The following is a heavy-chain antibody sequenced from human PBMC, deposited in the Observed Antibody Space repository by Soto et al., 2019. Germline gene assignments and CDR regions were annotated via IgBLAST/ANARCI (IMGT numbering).Heavy chain of an antibody. D-gene: IGHD2-2*01. Sequence: ASVKVSCKASGYTFTSYGISWVRQAPGQGLEWMGWISAYNGNTNYAQKLQGRVTMTTDTSTSIVYMELRSLRSDDTAVFYCARSPIYCSSTSCYGGLDYWGQGTLVTVSS. CDR1: GYTFTSYG. CDR3: ARSPIYCSSTSCYGGLDY. CDR2: ISAYNGNT. V-gene: IGHV1-18*01. J-gene: IGHJ4*02.